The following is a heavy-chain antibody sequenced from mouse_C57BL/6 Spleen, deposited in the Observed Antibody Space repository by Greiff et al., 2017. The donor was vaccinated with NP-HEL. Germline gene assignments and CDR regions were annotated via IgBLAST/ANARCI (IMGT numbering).Heavy chain of an antibody. D-gene: IGHD2-4*01. J-gene: IGHJ3*01. CDR1: GYTFTSYW. CDR3: ARGSVYYDYDGGAY. V-gene: IGHV1-69*01. Sequence: QVHVKQPGAELVMPGASVKLSCKASGYTFTSYWMHWVKQRPGQGLEWIGEIDPSDSYTNYNQKFKGKSTLTVDKSSSTAYMQLSSLTSEDSAVYYCARGSVYYDYDGGAYWGQGTLVTVSA. CDR2: IDPSDSYT.